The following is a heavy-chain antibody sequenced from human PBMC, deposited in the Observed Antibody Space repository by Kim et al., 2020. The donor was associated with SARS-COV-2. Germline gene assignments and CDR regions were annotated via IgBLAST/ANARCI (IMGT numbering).Heavy chain of an antibody. CDR3: ARMEDGEMALPVADI. V-gene: IGHV4-59*08. Sequence: SETLSLTCTVSGGSISSYYWSWIRQPPGKGLEWIGYIYYSGSTNYNPSLKSRVTISVDTSKNQFSLKLSSVTAADTAVYYCARMEDGEMALPVADIWGQGTMVTVSS. D-gene: IGHD3-10*01. CDR1: GGSISSYY. J-gene: IGHJ3*02. CDR2: IYYSGST.